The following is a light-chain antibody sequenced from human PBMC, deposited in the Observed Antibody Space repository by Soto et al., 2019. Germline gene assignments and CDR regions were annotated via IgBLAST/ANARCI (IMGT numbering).Light chain of an antibody. CDR1: RSNVGGCNY. CDR2: DVS. V-gene: IGLV2-11*01. CDR3: CSCAATYTFV. Sequence: QSALTQPRSVSGSRGQCVTMSWTVTRSNVGGCNYVSWYHRHPGKAPKLMIYDVSKRPSGVPDRFSGSKSGNTASLTISGLQAEDEADYYCCSCAATYTFVFGSGTKVTV. J-gene: IGLJ1*01.